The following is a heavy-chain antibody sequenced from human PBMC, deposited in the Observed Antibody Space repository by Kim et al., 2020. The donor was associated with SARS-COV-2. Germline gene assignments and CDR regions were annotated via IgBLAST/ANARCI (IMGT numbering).Heavy chain of an antibody. V-gene: IGHV4-39*01. CDR2: VHYLGST. Sequence: SETLSLTCTLSSGSISSGTYYWVWIRQPPGKGLEFIGKVHYLGSTDYNPSLNSRVTISIDTSNNHISLILTSVTAADTAMYFCASHTNTDSTLDYWIQ. J-gene: IGHJ4*01. D-gene: IGHD2-15*01. CDR1: SGSISSGTYY. CDR3: ASHTNTDSTLDY.